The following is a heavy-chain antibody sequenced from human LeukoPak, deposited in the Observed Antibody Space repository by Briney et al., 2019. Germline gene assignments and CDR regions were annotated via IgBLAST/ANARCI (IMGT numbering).Heavy chain of an antibody. V-gene: IGHV4-31*03. D-gene: IGHD1-26*01. CDR3: ARNIVGPRQVDY. J-gene: IGHJ4*02. CDR2: IYYSGSA. Sequence: SETLSLTCTVSGGSISSGGYYWSWIRQHPGKGLEWIGYIYYSGSAYYNPSLKSRVTISVDTSENQFSLKLSSVTAADTAVYYCARNIVGPRQVDYWGQGTLVTVSS. CDR1: GGSISSGGYY.